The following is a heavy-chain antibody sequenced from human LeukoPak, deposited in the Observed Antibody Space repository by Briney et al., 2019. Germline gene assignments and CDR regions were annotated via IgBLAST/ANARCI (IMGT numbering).Heavy chain of an antibody. CDR1: GYTFTSYA. Sequence: ASVKVSCKASGYTFTSYAMNWVRQAPGQGLEWMGWINTNTGNPTYAQGFTGRFVFSLDTSVSTAYLQISSLKAGDTAVYYCARGETTWYYYGSGSLYFDYWGQGTLVTVSS. CDR2: INTNTGNP. D-gene: IGHD3-10*01. CDR3: ARGETTWYYYGSGSLYFDY. V-gene: IGHV7-4-1*02. J-gene: IGHJ4*02.